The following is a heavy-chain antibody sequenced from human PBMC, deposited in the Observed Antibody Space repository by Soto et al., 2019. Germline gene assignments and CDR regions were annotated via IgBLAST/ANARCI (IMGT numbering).Heavy chain of an antibody. V-gene: IGHV1-2*02. Sequence: GDSVKVSCKASGYTFTGYYMHWVRQAPGQGLEWMGWINPNSGGTNYAQKFQGRVTMTRDTSTSTAYMELSRLRSDDTAVYYCARDGYRRRWQPGDDRGQGTLVTV. CDR2: INPNSGGT. CDR1: GYTFTGYY. D-gene: IGHD6-19*01. J-gene: IGHJ4*02. CDR3: ARDGYRRRWQPGDD.